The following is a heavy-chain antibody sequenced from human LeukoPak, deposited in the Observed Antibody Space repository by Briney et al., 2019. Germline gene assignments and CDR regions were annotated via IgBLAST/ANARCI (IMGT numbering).Heavy chain of an antibody. Sequence: ASVKVSCRVSGYSLTQLSIHWVRQPPGKGLEWMGGFDPEDGEIIYAQKFQGSVTMTEVTSSDTAYMELTSLTSADTAVYYCATDYSPVFVDADRRIFDLWGQGTMVVVSS. CDR1: GYSLTQLS. V-gene: IGHV1-24*01. J-gene: IGHJ3*01. CDR3: ATDYSPVFVDADRRIFDL. CDR2: FDPEDGEI. D-gene: IGHD2-21*01.